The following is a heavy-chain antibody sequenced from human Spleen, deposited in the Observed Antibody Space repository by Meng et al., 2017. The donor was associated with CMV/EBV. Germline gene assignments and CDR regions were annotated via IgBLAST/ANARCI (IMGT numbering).Heavy chain of an antibody. CDR1: GFTFSSYG. J-gene: IGHJ4*02. D-gene: IGHD2-2*02. Sequence: GESLKISCAASGFTFSSYGMHWVRQAPGKGLEWVAFIRYDGSNKYYADSVKGRFTISRDNSKNTLYLQMNSLRAEDTAVYYCAKGRYCTTTTCYTELAGDYWGQGTLVTVSS. V-gene: IGHV3-30*02. CDR2: IRYDGSNK. CDR3: AKGRYCTTTTCYTELAGDY.